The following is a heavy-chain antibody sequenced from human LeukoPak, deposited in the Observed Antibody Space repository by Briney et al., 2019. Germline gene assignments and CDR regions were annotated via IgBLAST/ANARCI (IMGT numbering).Heavy chain of an antibody. Sequence: GGSLRLSCAASGFTFSSDAMNWVRQRPGEGLEWVSVISGSGDKTYYADSVKGRFTISRDNSKNTLYLQMNSLRAEDTAVYFCAKDRSLNGGNSNGYFDYWGQGTLVTVSS. D-gene: IGHD4-23*01. CDR3: AKDRSLNGGNSNGYFDY. CDR1: GFTFSSDA. CDR2: ISGSGDKT. J-gene: IGHJ4*02. V-gene: IGHV3-23*01.